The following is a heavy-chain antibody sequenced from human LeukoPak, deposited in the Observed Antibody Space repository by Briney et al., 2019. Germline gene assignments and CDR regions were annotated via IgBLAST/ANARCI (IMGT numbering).Heavy chain of an antibody. Sequence: SETLSLTRAVYGGSFSGYYWSWIRQPPGKGLEWIGEINHSGSTNYNPSLKSRVTISVDTSKNQFSLKLSSVTAADTAVYYCARGSRDGYNSFDYWGQGTLVTVSS. J-gene: IGHJ4*02. D-gene: IGHD5-24*01. CDR3: ARGSRDGYNSFDY. V-gene: IGHV4-34*01. CDR1: GGSFSGYY. CDR2: INHSGST.